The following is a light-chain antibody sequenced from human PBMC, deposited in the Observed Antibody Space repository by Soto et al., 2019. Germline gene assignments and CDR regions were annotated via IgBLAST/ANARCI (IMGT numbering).Light chain of an antibody. V-gene: IGKV1-39*01. J-gene: IGKJ2*01. CDR3: QQSYSTLMYT. Sequence: DIQMTQSPSSVSASVGDRVTITCRASQSIGTYLNWYQQKPGKAPKLLIYGTSSLQSGVPSRFSGSGSGTDFTLTISSLQPEDFVTYYCQQSYSTLMYTFGQGTKLEIK. CDR1: QSIGTY. CDR2: GTS.